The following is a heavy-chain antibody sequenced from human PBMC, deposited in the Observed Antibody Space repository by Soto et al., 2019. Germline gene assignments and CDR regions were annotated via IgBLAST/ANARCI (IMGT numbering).Heavy chain of an antibody. V-gene: IGHV1-46*01. CDR3: ARTIVAAASPYQH. D-gene: IGHD6-13*01. J-gene: IGHJ1*01. Sequence: KISCKGCGYYFASYWIGWVRQMPGKGLEWMGVINPSDGGTTYAQKFQGRVTMTRDTATSTVYMELSSLGSEDTAVYYCARTIVAAASPYQHWGQGTLVTVSS. CDR2: INPSDGGT. CDR1: GYYFASYW.